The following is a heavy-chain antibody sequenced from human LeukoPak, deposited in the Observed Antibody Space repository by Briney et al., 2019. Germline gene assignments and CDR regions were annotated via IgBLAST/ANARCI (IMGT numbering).Heavy chain of an antibody. CDR1: GYTFTGYY. Sequence: ASVKVSCKASGYTFTGYYMHWVRQAPGQGLEWMGWINPNSGGTNYAQKFQGRVTMTRDTSISTAYMELSRLRSDDTAVYYCARMESYYDFWRGYSAWGQGTLVTVSS. V-gene: IGHV1-2*02. D-gene: IGHD3-3*01. CDR3: ARMESYYDFWRGYSA. CDR2: INPNSGGT. J-gene: IGHJ4*02.